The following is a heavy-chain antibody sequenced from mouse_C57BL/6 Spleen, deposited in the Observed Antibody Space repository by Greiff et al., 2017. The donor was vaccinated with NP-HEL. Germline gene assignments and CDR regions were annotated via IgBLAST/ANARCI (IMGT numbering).Heavy chain of an antibody. Sequence: QVQLQQPGAELVKPGASVKMSCKASGYTFTSYWITWVKQRPGQGLEWIGYIYPGSGSTNYNEKFKSKATLTVDTSSSTAYLQLGRLTSEDSAVYYSAVGSENDDGYYAWFAYWGQGTLVTVAA. V-gene: IGHV1-55*01. CDR1: GYTFTSYW. D-gene: IGHD2-3*01. J-gene: IGHJ3*01. CDR3: AVGSENDDGYYAWFAY. CDR2: IYPGSGST.